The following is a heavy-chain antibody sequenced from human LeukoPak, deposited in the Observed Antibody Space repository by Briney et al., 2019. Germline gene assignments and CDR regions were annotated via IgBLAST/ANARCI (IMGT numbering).Heavy chain of an antibody. D-gene: IGHD3-22*01. J-gene: IGHJ3*02. CDR3: VRQGYHYYDSSGYLLSAFDI. CDR2: IHPGDSDT. CDR1: GYSFTTYW. V-gene: IGHV5-51*01. Sequence: GESLKICCKVSGYSFTTYWICWVRQMPGKGLELMWIIHPGDSDTKYSPSFQGQVTISADKPISTAYLQWSSLKASDTAMYYCVRQGYHYYDSSGYLLSAFDIWGQGTMVTVSS.